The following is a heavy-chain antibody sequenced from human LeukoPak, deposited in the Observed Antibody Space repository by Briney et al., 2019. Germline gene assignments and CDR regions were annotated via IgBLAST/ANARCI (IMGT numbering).Heavy chain of an antibody. CDR3: ARFRKSALGYCSGGSCYSPFDY. J-gene: IGHJ4*02. Sequence: PSETLSLTCAVYGGPFSGYYWSWIRQPPGKGLEWIGEINHSGSTNYNPSLKSRVTISVDTSKNQFSLKLSSVTAADTAVYYCARFRKSALGYCSGGSCYSPFDYWGQGTLVTVSS. D-gene: IGHD2-15*01. CDR2: INHSGST. V-gene: IGHV4-34*01. CDR1: GGPFSGYY.